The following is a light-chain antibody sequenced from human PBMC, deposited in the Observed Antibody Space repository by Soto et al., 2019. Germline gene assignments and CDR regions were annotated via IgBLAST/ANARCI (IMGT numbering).Light chain of an antibody. CDR1: SSDVGAYNY. CDR2: DVS. Sequence: QSVLAQPASVSGSPGQSIAISCTGISSDVGAYNYVSWYQQHPGKAHKLIIFDVSNRPSGVSNRFSGSKSGDTASLTISGLQAEDEADYFCKSYTTGSTYVFGTGTKVTVL. CDR3: KSYTTGSTYV. V-gene: IGLV2-14*01. J-gene: IGLJ1*01.